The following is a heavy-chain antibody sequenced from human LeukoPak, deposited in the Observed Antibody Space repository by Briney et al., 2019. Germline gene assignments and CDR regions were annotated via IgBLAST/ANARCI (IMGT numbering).Heavy chain of an antibody. Sequence: PSETLSLTCTVSGGSISIYYWSWIRQPPGKGLEWIGYIYYSGSTNYNPSLKSRVTISVDTSKNQFSLKLSSVTAADTAVYYCARVPWGYDTSRRLCFDPGAREPLVTVSS. D-gene: IGHD3-22*01. CDR1: GGSISIYY. CDR3: ARVPWGYDTSRRLCFDP. CDR2: IYYSGST. J-gene: IGHJ5*02. V-gene: IGHV4-59*01.